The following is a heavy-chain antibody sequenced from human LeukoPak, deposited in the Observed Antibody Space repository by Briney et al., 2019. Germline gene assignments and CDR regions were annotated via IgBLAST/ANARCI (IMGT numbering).Heavy chain of an antibody. CDR2: INHSGRN. Sequence: PSETLSLTCAVYGGSFSGYYWSWIRQPPGKGLEWIGEINHSGRNNYNPSLKSRVTVSVDTSKNQFSLKLSSVTAADTAVYYCARATGTKVPPGYWGQGTLVTVSS. D-gene: IGHD1-7*01. J-gene: IGHJ4*02. CDR3: ARATGTKVPPGY. V-gene: IGHV4-34*01. CDR1: GGSFSGYY.